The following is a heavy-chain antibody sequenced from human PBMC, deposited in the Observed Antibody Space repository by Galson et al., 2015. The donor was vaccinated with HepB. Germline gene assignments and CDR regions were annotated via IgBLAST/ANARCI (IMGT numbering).Heavy chain of an antibody. CDR2: FYPGGDPGVTR. CDR3: ASGAPMDV. D-gene: IGHD1-26*01. J-gene: IGHJ6*02. Sequence: SLRLSCAASGLTVSSNYMTWVRQAPGKGLEWVSVFYPGGDPGVTRYYADSVEGRFTISRDNFKNTLYLQMNSLRSEDTAVYFCASGAPMDVWGQGTTVIVSS. V-gene: IGHV3-53*05. CDR1: GLTVSSNY.